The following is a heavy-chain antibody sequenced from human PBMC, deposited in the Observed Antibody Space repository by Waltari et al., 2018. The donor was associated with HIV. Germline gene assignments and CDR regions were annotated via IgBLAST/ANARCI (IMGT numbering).Heavy chain of an antibody. J-gene: IGHJ6*02. CDR2: IYHSGST. V-gene: IGHV4-39*07. D-gene: IGHD3-10*01. Sequence: QLQLQESGPGLVKPSETLSLTCSVSGGSISSSSYYWGWVRQPPGKGLEWIGSIYHSGSTYYNPSLKSRVTISVDTSKNQFSLKRSSVTAADTAVYYCARGDQSYPRLWFGEFGMDVWGQGTTVTVSS. CDR1: GGSISSSSYY. CDR3: ARGDQSYPRLWFGEFGMDV.